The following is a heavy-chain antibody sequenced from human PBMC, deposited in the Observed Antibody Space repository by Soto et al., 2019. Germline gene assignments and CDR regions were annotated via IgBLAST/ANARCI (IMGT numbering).Heavy chain of an antibody. J-gene: IGHJ3*01. CDR3: AKDMEANTIFDALEV. D-gene: IGHD1-1*01. V-gene: IGHV3-53*05. Sequence: PGGSLRLSCEAFGFTVSGKKYVAWVRQAPGKGLEWVSALYDLDGTYYADSVKGRFTTSSDSSRTSLYLQMNSLRPEDTALYYCAKDMEANTIFDALEVWGQGTMVTV. CDR1: GFTVSGKKY. CDR2: LYDLDGT.